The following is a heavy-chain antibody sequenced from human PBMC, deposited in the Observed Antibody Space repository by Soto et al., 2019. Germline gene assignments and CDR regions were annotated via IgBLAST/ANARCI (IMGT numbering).Heavy chain of an antibody. D-gene: IGHD1-7*01. V-gene: IGHV1-46*01. CDR3: ARDPNFVPPDYFDY. Sequence: GASVKVSCKASGYTFTSYYMHWVRQAPGQGLEWLGIINPSGGYTTYAQRFLGRVTMTSDTSTSTVHMELGSLTSEDTAVYYCARDPNFVPPDYFDYWGQGTLVTVSS. CDR2: INPSGGYT. J-gene: IGHJ4*02. CDR1: GYTFTSYY.